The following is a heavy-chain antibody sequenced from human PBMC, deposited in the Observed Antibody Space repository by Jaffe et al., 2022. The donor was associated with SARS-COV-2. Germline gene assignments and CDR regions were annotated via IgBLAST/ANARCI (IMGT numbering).Heavy chain of an antibody. CDR3: ARVTYYYDSSGYYPLYYFDY. V-gene: IGHV3-30*04. CDR1: GFTFSSYA. CDR2: ISYDGSNK. J-gene: IGHJ4*02. D-gene: IGHD3-22*01. Sequence: QVQLVESGGGVVQPGRSLRLSCAASGFTFSSYAMHWVRQAPGKGLEWVAVISYDGSNKYYADSVKGRFTISRDNSKNTLYLQMNSLRAEDTAVYYCARVTYYYDSSGYYPLYYFDYWGQGTLVTVSS.